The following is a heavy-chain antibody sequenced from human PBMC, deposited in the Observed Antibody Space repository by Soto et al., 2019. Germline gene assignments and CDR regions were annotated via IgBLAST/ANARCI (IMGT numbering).Heavy chain of an antibody. CDR3: AKDARVIIEGWGSYYYYYMDV. Sequence: PGGSLRLSCAASGFTFSSYAMSWVRQAPGKGLEWVSAISGSGGSTYYADSVKGRFTISRDNSKNTLYLQMNSLRAEDTAVYYCAKDARVIIEGWGSYYYYYMDVWGKGTTVTVSS. J-gene: IGHJ6*03. V-gene: IGHV3-23*01. CDR1: GFTFSSYA. CDR2: ISGSGGST. D-gene: IGHD3-10*01.